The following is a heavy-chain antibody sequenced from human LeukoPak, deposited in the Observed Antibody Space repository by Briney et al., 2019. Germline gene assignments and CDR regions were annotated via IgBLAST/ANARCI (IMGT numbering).Heavy chain of an antibody. Sequence: SETLALTCSVSCGSFDSKYWSWIRQPPGNGLEWIGYIYTSERTNFNPSLRSRVAMLIDTPTNQFSLKVYSVTAADTTVYYCANYIRNVHGYMDVWGNGTTVIVSS. CDR1: CGSFDSKY. V-gene: IGHV4-4*09. D-gene: IGHD1-1*01. J-gene: IGHJ6*03. CDR3: ANYIRNVHGYMDV. CDR2: IYTSERT.